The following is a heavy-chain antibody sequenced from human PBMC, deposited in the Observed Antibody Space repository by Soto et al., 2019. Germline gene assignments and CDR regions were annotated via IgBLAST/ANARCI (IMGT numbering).Heavy chain of an antibody. CDR1: EFTFGTFA. CDR2: VSGSGART. D-gene: IGHD3-9*01. Sequence: EVQLLESGGGLVQPGESLSLSCSTSEFTFGTFARNWVRQAPGKGWEWVSGVSGSGARTYFADSVKAGFTISRDNSKHPLYLRINSLRAEETAVYYCANALTYYDILTGYSDPYYGMDVWGQGTTVTVSS. V-gene: IGHV3-23*01. CDR3: ANALTYYDILTGYSDPYYGMDV. J-gene: IGHJ6*02.